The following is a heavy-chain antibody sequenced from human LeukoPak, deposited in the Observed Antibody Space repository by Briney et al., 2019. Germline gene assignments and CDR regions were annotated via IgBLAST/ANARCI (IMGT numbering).Heavy chain of an antibody. V-gene: IGHV3-23*01. D-gene: IGHD2-2*01. CDR3: AKSGPVSSTSWYYFDY. Sequence: PGGSLRLSCAASGFTFSTSAMSWVRQAPGKGLEWVSSINTRGGSTYYADSVKGRFTISRDNSKNTLYLQMNSLRAEDTAVYYCAKSGPVSSTSWYYFDYWGQGTLVTVSS. CDR2: INTRGGST. CDR1: GFTFSTSA. J-gene: IGHJ4*02.